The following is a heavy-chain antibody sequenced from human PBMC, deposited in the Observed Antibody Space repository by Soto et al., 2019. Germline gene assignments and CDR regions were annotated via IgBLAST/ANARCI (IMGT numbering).Heavy chain of an antibody. V-gene: IGHV5-51*01. D-gene: IGHD3-9*01. Sequence: PGESLKISCNGSGYSFNKYWIGWVRQMPGKGLEWMGIIYPGDSDTRYSPPFQGQVTISADKSINTAFLQWTSLRASDSAMYYCARCNYDVLTGYNSRAFDIWGQGTMVTV. CDR3: ARCNYDVLTGYNSRAFDI. J-gene: IGHJ3*02. CDR2: IYPGDSDT. CDR1: GYSFNKYW.